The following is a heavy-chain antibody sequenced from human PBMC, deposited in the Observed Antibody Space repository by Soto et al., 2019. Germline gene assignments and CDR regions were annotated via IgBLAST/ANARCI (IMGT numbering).Heavy chain of an antibody. J-gene: IGHJ4*02. Sequence: QVQLVESGGGVVQPGRSLRLSCAASGFTFSSYGMHWVRQAPGEGLEWVAVIWYDGSNKYYADSVKGRFTISRDNSKNTLYLQMNSLRAEDTAVYYCARGPIVATTQTFDYWGQGTLVTVSS. CDR1: GFTFSSYG. CDR2: IWYDGSNK. V-gene: IGHV3-33*01. CDR3: ARGPIVATTQTFDY. D-gene: IGHD5-12*01.